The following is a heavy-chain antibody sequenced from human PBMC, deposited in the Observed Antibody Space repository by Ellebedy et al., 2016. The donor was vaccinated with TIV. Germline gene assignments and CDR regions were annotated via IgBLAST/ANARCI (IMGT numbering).Heavy chain of an antibody. J-gene: IGHJ5*01. D-gene: IGHD2-21*02. V-gene: IGHV5-51*01. CDR3: AGSAWGPTATLVNRNWFDS. CDR2: LYPGDSNT. Sequence: GESLKISCKVSGYSFTHYWLGWVRQLPGHGLDWMGALYPGDSNTKYSPYFQGHVTIPADKSISTGYLQWSSLKASDSARYYCAGSAWGPTATLVNRNWFDSWGQGTLVTGSS. CDR1: GYSFTHYW.